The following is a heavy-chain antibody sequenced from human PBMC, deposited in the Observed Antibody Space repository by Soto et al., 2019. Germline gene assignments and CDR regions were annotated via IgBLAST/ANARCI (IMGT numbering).Heavy chain of an antibody. CDR1: GFTFSSYT. D-gene: IGHD5-18*01. V-gene: IGHV3-64*01. CDR2: ISSNGGST. J-gene: IGHJ4*02. CDR3: ARDLGYGLFDY. Sequence: PGGSLRLSCAASGFTFSSYTMHWVRQAPGKGLEYVSAISSNGGSTYYANSVKGRFTISRDNSKNTLYLQMGSLRAEDMAVYYCARDLGYGLFDYWGQGTLVTVSS.